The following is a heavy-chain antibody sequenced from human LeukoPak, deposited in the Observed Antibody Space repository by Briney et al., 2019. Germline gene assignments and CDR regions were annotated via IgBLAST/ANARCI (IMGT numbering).Heavy chain of an antibody. D-gene: IGHD2/OR15-2a*01. CDR3: AKDGGTFPGSFDY. CDR1: GFTFSSYW. Sequence: GGSLRLSCAASGFTFSSYWMSCVRQAPGKGLEWVANIKQDGSEKYYVDSVKGRFTISRDNAKNSLYLQMNSLRAEDTAVYYCAKDGGTFPGSFDYWGQGTLVTVSS. CDR2: IKQDGSEK. V-gene: IGHV3-7*01. J-gene: IGHJ4*02.